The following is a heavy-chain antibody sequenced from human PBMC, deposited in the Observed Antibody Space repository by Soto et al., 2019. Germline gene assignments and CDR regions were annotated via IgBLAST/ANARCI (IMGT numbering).Heavy chain of an antibody. CDR2: INHSGST. D-gene: IGHD2-2*01. J-gene: IGHJ6*03. Sequence: SETLSLTCAVYGGSFIGYYWSWIRQPPGKGLEWIGEINHSGSTNYNPSLKSRVTISVDTSKNQFSLKLGSVTAADTAVYYCARATVVVPAATHYYMDVWGKGTTVTVSS. CDR3: ARATVVVPAATHYYMDV. CDR1: GGSFIGYY. V-gene: IGHV4-34*01.